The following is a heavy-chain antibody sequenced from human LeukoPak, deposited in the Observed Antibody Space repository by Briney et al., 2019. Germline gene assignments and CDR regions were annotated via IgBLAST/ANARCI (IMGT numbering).Heavy chain of an antibody. CDR3: ARERELLYNFYDY. CDR2: VNYDGSST. CDR1: GFTFSGNW. V-gene: IGHV3-74*01. D-gene: IGHD1-26*01. J-gene: IGHJ4*02. Sequence: GGSLRLSCAASGFTFSGNWMHWVRQAPGKGLVWVSRVNYDGSSTSYADSVKGRFTISRDNAKNTLYLQMNSLRAEDTAVYYCARERELLYNFYDYWGQGTLVTVSS.